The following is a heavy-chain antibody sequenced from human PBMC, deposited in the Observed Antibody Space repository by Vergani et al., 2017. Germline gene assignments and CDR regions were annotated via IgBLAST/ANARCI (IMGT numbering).Heavy chain of an antibody. CDR1: ADSISSGSYY. Sequence: QLQLQQSGPGLVKPSETLFLTCTVSADSISSGSYYWGWIRQPPGKSLEWIGSIYYSGLTYYNPSLNSRVAISVDPSKNQFSLKVTSVPAADTAVYFCARQRPGSGWSPGNFDDWGQGILVTVSS. CDR3: ARQRPGSGWSPGNFDD. V-gene: IGHV4-39*01. CDR2: IYYSGLT. D-gene: IGHD6-19*01. J-gene: IGHJ4*02.